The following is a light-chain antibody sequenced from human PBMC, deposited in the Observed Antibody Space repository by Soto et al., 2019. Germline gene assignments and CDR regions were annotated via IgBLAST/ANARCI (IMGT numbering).Light chain of an antibody. CDR3: QQGHTLPYT. CDR1: QNIRNY. Sequence: DIQMTQSPSSLSSSIGDRVTITCRASQNIRNYLNWYQQKSGQAPNLLIYASSSLRGGVPSRFRGSGSGTEFTLTISSLQPEDVATYYCQQGHTLPYTFGQGTNLGI. J-gene: IGKJ2*01. V-gene: IGKV1-39*01. CDR2: ASS.